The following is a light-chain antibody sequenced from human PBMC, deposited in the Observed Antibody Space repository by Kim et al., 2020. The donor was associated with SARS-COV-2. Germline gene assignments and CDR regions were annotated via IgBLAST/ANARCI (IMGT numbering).Light chain of an antibody. V-gene: IGKV3-15*01. CDR3: QQYSSSPWT. J-gene: IGKJ1*01. CDR1: QSVSSN. Sequence: DIVMTQSPATLSVSAGERATLCCRTSQSVSSNLAWYQQKPGKAPKLLIYDVSTRATGIPARFSGSGSGTDFTLTISSLQSEDFAVYYCQQYSSSPWTFGQGTKVDIK. CDR2: DVS.